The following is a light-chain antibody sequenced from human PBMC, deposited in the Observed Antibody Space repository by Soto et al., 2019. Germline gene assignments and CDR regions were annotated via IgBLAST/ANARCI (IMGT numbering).Light chain of an antibody. CDR2: DDS. J-gene: IGLJ1*01. CDR1: NIGTKS. V-gene: IGLV3-21*02. CDR3: QVWDSSSDHYV. Sequence: SYELTQAPSVSVAPGQTARITCGGNNIGTKSVHWYQQRPGQAPVLVVCDDSDRPSGIPERFSGSNSGNTATLTIRRVEAGDEADYYCQVWDSSSDHYVFGNGTKLTVL.